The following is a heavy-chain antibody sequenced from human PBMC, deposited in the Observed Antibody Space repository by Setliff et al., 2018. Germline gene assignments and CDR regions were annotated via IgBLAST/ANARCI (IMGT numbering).Heavy chain of an antibody. CDR3: ARSSYYASGNSHNYYMDV. V-gene: IGHV4-59*08. CDR2: FYHSGST. J-gene: IGHJ6*03. CDR1: GGSISSYY. D-gene: IGHD3-10*01. Sequence: PSETLSLTCNVSGGSISSYYWTWIRQPPGKGLEWIGYFYHSGSTNYSPSLKGRVTMTSDTSRNQLSLKLTSVSAADTAIYYCARSSYYASGNSHNYYMDVWGKGTAVTVS.